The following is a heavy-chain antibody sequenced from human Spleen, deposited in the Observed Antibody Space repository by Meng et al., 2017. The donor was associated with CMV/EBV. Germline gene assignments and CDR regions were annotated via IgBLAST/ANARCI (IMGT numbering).Heavy chain of an antibody. J-gene: IGHJ5*02. CDR1: GGTFSSYA. D-gene: IGHD1-1*01. Sequence: SVKVSCKASGGTFSSYAISWVRQAPGQGLEWMGGIIHILDIANYAQKFQGRVTITADKSTSTAYMELSSLRSEDTAVYYCARGLDQGWFDPWGQGTLVTVSS. CDR2: IIHILDIA. V-gene: IGHV1-69*10. CDR3: ARGLDQGWFDP.